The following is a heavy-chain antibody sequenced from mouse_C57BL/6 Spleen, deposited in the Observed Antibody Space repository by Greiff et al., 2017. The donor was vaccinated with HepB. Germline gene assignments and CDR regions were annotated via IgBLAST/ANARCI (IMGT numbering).Heavy chain of an antibody. CDR1: GYTFTSYW. Sequence: VQLQQSGTVLARPGASVKMSCKTSGYTFTSYWMHWVKQRPGQGLEWIGAIYPGNSDTSYNQKFKGKAKLTAVTSASTAYMELSSLTNEDSAVYYCTRSEDGYDVAWFAYWGQGTLVTVSA. V-gene: IGHV1-5*01. CDR3: TRSEDGYDVAWFAY. CDR2: IYPGNSDT. J-gene: IGHJ3*01. D-gene: IGHD2-2*01.